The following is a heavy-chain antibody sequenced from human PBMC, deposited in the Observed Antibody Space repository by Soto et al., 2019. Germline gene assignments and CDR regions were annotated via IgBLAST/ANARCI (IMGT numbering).Heavy chain of an antibody. V-gene: IGHV4-4*02. J-gene: IGHJ4*02. CDR3: ARGVGQLLGIGELLAPSDY. Sequence: PGKGLEWIGEIYHSGSTNYNPSLKSRVTISVDKSKNQFSLKLSSVTAADTAVYYCARGVGQLLGIGELLAPSDYWGQGTLVT. CDR2: IYHSGST. D-gene: IGHD3-10*01.